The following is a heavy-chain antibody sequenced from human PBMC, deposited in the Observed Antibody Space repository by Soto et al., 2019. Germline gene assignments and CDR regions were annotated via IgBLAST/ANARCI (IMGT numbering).Heavy chain of an antibody. CDR3: ARHVSYCSGGSCYLDYYYYMDV. D-gene: IGHD2-15*01. V-gene: IGHV4-59*08. CDR1: GGSISSYY. CDR2: IYYSGST. Sequence: SETLSLTCTVSGGSISSYYWSWIRQPPGKGLEWIGYIYYSGSTNYNPSLKSRVTISVDTSKNQFSLKLSSVTAADTAVYYCARHVSYCSGGSCYLDYYYYMDVWGKGTTVTVSS. J-gene: IGHJ6*03.